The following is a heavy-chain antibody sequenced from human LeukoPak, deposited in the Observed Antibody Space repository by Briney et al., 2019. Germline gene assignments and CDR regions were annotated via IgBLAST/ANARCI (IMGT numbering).Heavy chain of an antibody. D-gene: IGHD4-17*01. CDR2: INWNGGST. Sequence: GGSLRLSCAASGFTFDDYGMSWVRQAPGKGLEWVSGINWNGGSTGYADSVKGRFTISRDNAKNSLYLQMNSLRAEDTAVYYCVRDGNILMGYGDYLPDYWGQGTLVTVSS. CDR1: GFTFDDYG. V-gene: IGHV3-20*04. J-gene: IGHJ4*02. CDR3: VRDGNILMGYGDYLPDY.